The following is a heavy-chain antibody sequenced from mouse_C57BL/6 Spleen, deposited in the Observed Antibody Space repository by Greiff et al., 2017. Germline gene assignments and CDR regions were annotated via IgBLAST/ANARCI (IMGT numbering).Heavy chain of an antibody. D-gene: IGHD1-1*01. Sequence: QVQLKESGPGLVQPSQSLSITCTVSGFSFTSYGVHWVRQSPGKGLEWLGVIWSGGSTDYNAAFISRLSISKDNSKSQVFFKMNSLQAYDTAIYYCARRLLRGNYYAMDYWGQGTSVTVSS. CDR2: IWSGGST. CDR1: GFSFTSYG. V-gene: IGHV2-2*01. CDR3: ARRLLRGNYYAMDY. J-gene: IGHJ4*01.